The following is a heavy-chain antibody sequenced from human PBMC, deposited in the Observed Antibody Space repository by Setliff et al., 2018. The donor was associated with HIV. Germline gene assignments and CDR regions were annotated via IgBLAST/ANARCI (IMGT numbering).Heavy chain of an antibody. D-gene: IGHD6-13*01. CDR2: IYYSGST. CDR1: GGSIRSTSHY. V-gene: IGHV4-39*01. CDR3: ARGYRGSRWGGTKFGHFDY. Sequence: LSLTCTVSGGSIRSTSHYWGWIRQPPGEGLEWIGSIYYSGSTHYNPSLKSRVTVSKDTTKNQLSLRLSSVTAADTAVYYCARGYRGSRWGGTKFGHFDYWGQGVVVTVSS. J-gene: IGHJ4*02.